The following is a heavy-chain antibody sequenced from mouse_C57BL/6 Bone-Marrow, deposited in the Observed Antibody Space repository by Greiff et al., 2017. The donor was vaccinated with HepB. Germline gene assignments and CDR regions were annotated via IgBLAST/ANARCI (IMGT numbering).Heavy chain of an antibody. CDR2: IYPGSGST. D-gene: IGHD1-1*01. CDR1: GYTFTSYW. J-gene: IGHJ4*01. Sequence: VQLQQSGAELVKPGASVKMSCKASGYTFTSYWITWVKQRPGQGLEWIGDIYPGSGSTNYNEKFKSKATLTVDTSSSTAYMQLSSLTSEDSAVYYCARDGSPYYAMDYWGQGTSVTVSS. CDR3: ARDGSPYYAMDY. V-gene: IGHV1-55*01.